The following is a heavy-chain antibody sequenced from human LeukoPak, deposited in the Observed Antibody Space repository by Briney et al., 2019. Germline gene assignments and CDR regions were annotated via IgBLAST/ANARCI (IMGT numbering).Heavy chain of an antibody. CDR3: ARESQGSCRGGRCPYFDY. CDR1: GFTFSSYE. D-gene: IGHD2-15*01. Sequence: PGGSLTLSCAASGFTFSSYEMNWVRQAPGKGLEWVSYISSVGTSIYHADFVRGRFTISRDNAKKSLYLQMNSLRAEDTAVYYCARESQGSCRGGRCPYFDYWGQGILLTVSS. J-gene: IGHJ4*02. CDR2: ISSVGTSI. V-gene: IGHV3-48*03.